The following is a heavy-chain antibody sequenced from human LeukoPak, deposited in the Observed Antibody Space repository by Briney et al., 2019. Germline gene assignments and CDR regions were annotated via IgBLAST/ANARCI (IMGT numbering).Heavy chain of an antibody. Sequence: GASVKVSCKVSGYTLTELSMHWVRQAPGKGLEWMGGFDPEDGETIYAQKFQGRVTMTEDTSTDTAYMELSSLRSEDTAVYYCATYLPLTGYTNFNYWGQGTLVTVSS. CDR3: ATYLPLTGYTNFNY. J-gene: IGHJ4*02. V-gene: IGHV1-24*01. D-gene: IGHD3-9*01. CDR1: GYTLTELS. CDR2: FDPEDGET.